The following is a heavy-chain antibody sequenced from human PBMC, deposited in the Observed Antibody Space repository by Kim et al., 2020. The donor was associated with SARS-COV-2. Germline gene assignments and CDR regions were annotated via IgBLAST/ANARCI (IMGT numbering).Heavy chain of an antibody. CDR3: AKDLGGGHYFDH. Sequence: PGGSLRLSCSASGFTFRHYGIHWVRQAPGKGLEWVAVISYDGSQTFFADSVKGRFTISRDNSKKTLYLQMNSLRAEDTAVYFCAKDLGGGHYFDHWGQGTLVTVSS. J-gene: IGHJ4*02. D-gene: IGHD3-10*01. CDR1: GFTFRHYG. V-gene: IGHV3-30*18. CDR2: ISYDGSQT.